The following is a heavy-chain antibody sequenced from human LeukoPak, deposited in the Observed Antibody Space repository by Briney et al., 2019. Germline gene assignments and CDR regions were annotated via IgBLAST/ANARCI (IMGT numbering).Heavy chain of an antibody. CDR3: VRDLILVWTPGDDFDF. J-gene: IGHJ4*02. V-gene: IGHV3-74*01. Sequence: GGSLRLSCAASGFAFSAYWMHWVRQAPGKGLEWVSRINEDATTITYADSVKGRFIISRDNSRKSLYLQMNNLRAEDTAVYYCVRDLILVWTPGDDFDFWGQGTLVIVSS. D-gene: IGHD3-16*01. CDR2: INEDATTI. CDR1: GFAFSAYW.